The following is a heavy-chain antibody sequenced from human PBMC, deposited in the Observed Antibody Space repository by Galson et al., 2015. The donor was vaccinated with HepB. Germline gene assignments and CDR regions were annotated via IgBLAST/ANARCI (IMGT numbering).Heavy chain of an antibody. CDR2: ISAAGGST. D-gene: IGHD1-1*01. V-gene: IGHV3-23*01. Sequence: SLRLSCAASGFIFSNYAVTWVRQAPGKGLEWVSSISAAGGSTYYADSVRGRFTISRDNSKNTLSLQMNSLRAEDTALYYCAKVSVGTLRALDIRGQGTMVTVSS. CDR1: GFIFSNYA. J-gene: IGHJ3*02. CDR3: AKVSVGTLRALDI.